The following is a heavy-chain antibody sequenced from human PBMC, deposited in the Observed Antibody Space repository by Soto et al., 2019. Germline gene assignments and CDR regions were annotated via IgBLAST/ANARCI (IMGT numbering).Heavy chain of an antibody. CDR3: ARSWEDSRGCFFY. V-gene: IGHV1-2*02. CDR2: LNPKSRGT. J-gene: IGHJ4*02. CDR1: GYMFSDNY. D-gene: IGHD3-22*01. Sequence: PSVKVSCKASGYMFSDNYIPWVGKARGQGLEWMAWLNPKSRGTNYARSFQDRVTLTRDTAISTAYVELSRLTSDDTAVYYCARSWEDSRGCFFYWGQ.